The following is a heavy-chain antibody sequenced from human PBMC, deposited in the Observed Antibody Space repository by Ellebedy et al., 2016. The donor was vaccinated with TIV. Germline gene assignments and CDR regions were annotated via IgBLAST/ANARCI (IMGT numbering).Heavy chain of an antibody. V-gene: IGHV3-48*02. Sequence: PGGSLRLSCAASGFTFSIYSMNWVRQAPGKGLEWVSYITSDTRTIHYADSVKGRFTISRDNAKNSLYLQMDSLRDEDTAVYYCARSVQWYFDLWGRGTRVTVSS. CDR1: GFTFSIYS. J-gene: IGHJ2*01. CDR3: ARSVQWYFDL. CDR2: ITSDTRTI.